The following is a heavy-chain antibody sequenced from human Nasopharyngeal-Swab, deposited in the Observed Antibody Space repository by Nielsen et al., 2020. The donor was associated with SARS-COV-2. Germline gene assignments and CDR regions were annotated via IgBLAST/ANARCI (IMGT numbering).Heavy chain of an antibody. CDR1: GSTFDDYA. J-gene: IGHJ5*02. D-gene: IGHD6-13*01. V-gene: IGHV3-9*01. CDR3: ARDAARSWYNWFDP. CDR2: ISWNSGTI. Sequence: LRLSCAASGSTFDDYAMHWVRQAPGKGLEWVSGISWNSGTIGYADSVKGRFTISRDNAKNSLFLQMNSLRTEDTALYYCARDAARSWYNWFDPWGQGTLVTVSS.